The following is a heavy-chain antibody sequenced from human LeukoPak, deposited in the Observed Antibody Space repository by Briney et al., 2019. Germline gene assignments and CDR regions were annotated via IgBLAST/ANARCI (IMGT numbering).Heavy chain of an antibody. Sequence: GGSLRLSCAASGFTFSSYAMHWVRQAPGKGLEWVDNIKQDGSEKYYVDSVKGRFTISRDNAKNSLYLQMNSLRAEDTAVYYCARDSKGFDAFDIWGQGTMVTVSS. J-gene: IGHJ3*02. CDR2: IKQDGSEK. CDR1: GFTFSSYA. CDR3: ARDSKGFDAFDI. D-gene: IGHD2/OR15-2a*01. V-gene: IGHV3-7*01.